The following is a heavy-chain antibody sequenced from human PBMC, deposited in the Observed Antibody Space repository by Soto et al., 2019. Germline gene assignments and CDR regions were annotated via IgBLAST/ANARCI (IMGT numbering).Heavy chain of an antibody. J-gene: IGHJ6*03. Sequence: SETLSLTCTVSGGSISSGGYYWSWIRQHPGKGLEWIGYIYYSGSTYYNPSLKSRVTISVDTSKNQFSLKLSSVTAADTAVYYCARGGEYCSSTSCYRYYYHSYYMDVCGKGITVTLSS. D-gene: IGHD2-2*01. CDR3: ARGGEYCSSTSCYRYYYHSYYMDV. CDR2: IYYSGST. CDR1: GGSISSGGYY. V-gene: IGHV4-31*03.